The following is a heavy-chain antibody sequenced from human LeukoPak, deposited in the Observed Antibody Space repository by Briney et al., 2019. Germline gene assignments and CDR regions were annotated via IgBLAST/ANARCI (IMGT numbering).Heavy chain of an antibody. D-gene: IGHD6-19*01. CDR2: IYYSGST. Sequence: SETLSLTCTVSGGSISSSSYYWGWIRQPPGKGLEWIGSIYYSGSTYYNPSLKSRVTISVDTPKNQFSLKLSSVTAADTAVYYCARDRILLRSDWFDPWGQGTLVTVSS. CDR1: GGSISSSSYY. J-gene: IGHJ5*02. CDR3: ARDRILLRSDWFDP. V-gene: IGHV4-39*07.